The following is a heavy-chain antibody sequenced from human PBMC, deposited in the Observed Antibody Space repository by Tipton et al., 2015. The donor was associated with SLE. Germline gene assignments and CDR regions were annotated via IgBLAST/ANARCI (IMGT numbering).Heavy chain of an antibody. CDR1: GAPISDYW. Sequence: PGLVKPSETLSLICSVSGAPISDYWWSWIRQPPGKSLEWLGHFYSGGGPHYNPSLKGRISISVDAPKSQLSLQLRSVTAADSAVYFCARHPGIVGATWGFLDVWGRGTLVAVSS. V-gene: IGHV4-59*08. CDR3: ARHPGIVGATWGFLDV. CDR2: FYSGGGP. D-gene: IGHD1-26*01. J-gene: IGHJ2*01.